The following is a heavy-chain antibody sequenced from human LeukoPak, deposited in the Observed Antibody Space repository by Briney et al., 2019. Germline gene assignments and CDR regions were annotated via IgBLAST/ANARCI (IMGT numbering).Heavy chain of an antibody. CDR3: AREQRTFDY. J-gene: IGHJ4*02. V-gene: IGHV3-9*01. CDR1: GFTFDNYA. D-gene: IGHD5-24*01. Sequence: GGSLRLSCAASGFTFDNYAMNWVRQVPGKGLEWISLISWNSGTIGYADSVKGRFTISRDNAENSLYLQLSSLRAEDTAVYYCAREQRTFDYWGQGILVTVSS. CDR2: ISWNSGTI.